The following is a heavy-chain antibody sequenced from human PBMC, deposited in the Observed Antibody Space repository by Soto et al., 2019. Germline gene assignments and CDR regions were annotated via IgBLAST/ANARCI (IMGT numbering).Heavy chain of an antibody. CDR2: IKSKTDGGTT. CDR3: TTGRYSYSGNSYFSLLV. Sequence: EVQLVESGGALGKPGGSLRLSCAGSGFTFTNAWMSWVRQAPGKGLEWVGRIKSKTDGGTTDYAAPVKGRFAISRDDSKNTLYLQMNSLETEDTAVYYCTTGRYSYSGNSYFSLLVWGHGTLVTVAS. J-gene: IGHJ4*01. CDR1: GFTFTNAW. D-gene: IGHD3-22*01. V-gene: IGHV3-15*02.